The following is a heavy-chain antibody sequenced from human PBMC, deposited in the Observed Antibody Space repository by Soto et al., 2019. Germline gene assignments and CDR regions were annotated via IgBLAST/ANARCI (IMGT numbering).Heavy chain of an antibody. CDR2: FDPEDGET. Sequence: GASVKVSCKVSGYTLTELSMHWVRQAPGKGLEWMGGFDPEDGETIYAQKFQGRVTMTEDTSTDTAYMELSSLRSEDTAVYYCAATLGTVTPGPFDYWGQGTLVTVSS. J-gene: IGHJ4*02. CDR3: AATLGTVTPGPFDY. CDR1: GYTLTELS. V-gene: IGHV1-24*01. D-gene: IGHD4-17*01.